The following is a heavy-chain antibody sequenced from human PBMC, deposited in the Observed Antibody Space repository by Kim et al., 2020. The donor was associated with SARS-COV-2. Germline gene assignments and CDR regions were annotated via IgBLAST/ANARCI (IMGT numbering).Heavy chain of an antibody. J-gene: IGHJ5*02. Sequence: SETLSLTCTVSGGSISSSSYYWGWIRQPPGKGLEWIGSIYYSGSTYYNPSLKSRVTISVDTSKNQFSLKLSSVTAADTAVYYCARVYSSRSNWFDPWGQGTLVTVSS. V-gene: IGHV4-39*01. CDR3: ARVYSSRSNWFDP. CDR1: GGSISSSSYY. CDR2: IYYSGST. D-gene: IGHD6-13*01.